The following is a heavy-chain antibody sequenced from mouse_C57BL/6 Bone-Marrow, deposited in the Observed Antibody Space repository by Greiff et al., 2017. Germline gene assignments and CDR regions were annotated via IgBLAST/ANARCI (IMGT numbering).Heavy chain of an antibody. V-gene: IGHV10-1*01. D-gene: IGHD2-5*01. Sequence: DVMLVESGGGLVQPKGSLKLSCAASGFSFNTYAMNWVRQAPGKGLEWVARIRSKSNNYATYYADSVKDRFTISRDDSESMLYLQMNNLKTEDTAMYYCVRHGAYYSNHRYFDVWGTGTTVTVSS. CDR1: GFSFNTYA. CDR3: VRHGAYYSNHRYFDV. J-gene: IGHJ1*03. CDR2: IRSKSNNYAT.